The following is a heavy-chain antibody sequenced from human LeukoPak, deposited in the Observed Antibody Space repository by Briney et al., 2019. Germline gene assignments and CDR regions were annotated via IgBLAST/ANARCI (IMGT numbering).Heavy chain of an antibody. J-gene: IGHJ3*02. Sequence: SETLSLTCAVSGGPISSRSCYWGWIRQPPGKGLEWIGNIYYTGSTYHNPSLKSRVTMSVDTSMNQFSLNLNSVTAADTAVYYCAREDDVLADNAFDIWGQGTMVTVSS. CDR3: AREDDVLADNAFDI. CDR2: IYYTGST. V-gene: IGHV4-39*07. D-gene: IGHD3-9*01. CDR1: GGPISSRSCY.